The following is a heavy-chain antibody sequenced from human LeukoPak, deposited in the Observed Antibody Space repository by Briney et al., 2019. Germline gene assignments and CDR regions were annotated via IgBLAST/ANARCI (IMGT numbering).Heavy chain of an antibody. V-gene: IGHV4-34*01. CDR3: AREGRYRYGYNEYHLYMDI. J-gene: IGHJ6*03. Sequence: PSETLSLTCAVYGGSFSGYYWSWIRQPPGKGLEWIGEINHSGSTNYNPSLKSRVTISVDTSKNQFSLKLSAVTAADTAVYYCAREGRYRYGYNEYHLYMDIWGKRTTVTVSS. CDR1: GGSFSGYY. CDR2: INHSGST. D-gene: IGHD5-18*01.